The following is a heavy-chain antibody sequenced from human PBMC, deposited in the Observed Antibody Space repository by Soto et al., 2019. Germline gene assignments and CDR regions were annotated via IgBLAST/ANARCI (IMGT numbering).Heavy chain of an antibody. D-gene: IGHD2-15*01. CDR1: GFTFSNYW. J-gene: IGHJ4*02. V-gene: IGHV3-7*01. CDR3: SRDVVVGAKALNY. CDR2: IKEDGSEK. Sequence: GGSLRFSCAASGFTFSNYWMTWVRQAPGKGLEWVANIKEDGSEKHYVDSVKGRFTISRDNAKNSLYLQMNSLRVEDTAVYFCSRDVVVGAKALNYWGQGALVTVSS.